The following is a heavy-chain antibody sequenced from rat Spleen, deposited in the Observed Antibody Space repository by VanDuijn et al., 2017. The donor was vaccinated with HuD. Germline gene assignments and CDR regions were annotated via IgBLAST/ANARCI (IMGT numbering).Heavy chain of an antibody. CDR2: ISTGGGNT. D-gene: IGHD1-11*01. Sequence: EVQLVESGGGLVQPGRSLKLSCAASGFTFSDYYMAWVRQAPTKGLEWVASISTGGGNTYYRDSVKGRFTISRDNAKSTLYLQMNSLKSEDTATYYCAKDHYGGYPFAYWGQGTLVTVSS. CDR3: AKDHYGGYPFAY. CDR1: GFTFSDYY. J-gene: IGHJ3*01. V-gene: IGHV5-25*01.